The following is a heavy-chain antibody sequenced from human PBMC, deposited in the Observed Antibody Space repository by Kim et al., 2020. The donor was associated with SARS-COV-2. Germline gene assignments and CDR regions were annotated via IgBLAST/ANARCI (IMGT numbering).Heavy chain of an antibody. CDR3: ARTGFGESYWYFDL. D-gene: IGHD3-10*01. J-gene: IGHJ2*01. V-gene: IGHV1-2*02. Sequence: AQKFQGRVTMTRDTSISTAYMELSRLRSDDTAVYYCARTGFGESYWYFDLWGRGTLVTVSS.